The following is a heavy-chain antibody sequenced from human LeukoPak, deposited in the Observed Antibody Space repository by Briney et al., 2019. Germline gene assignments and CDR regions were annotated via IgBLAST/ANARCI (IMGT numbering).Heavy chain of an antibody. CDR3: AKGDLIFGVVMLGDY. V-gene: IGHV3-23*01. Sequence: GGSLRLSCAASGFTFSSYAMSWVRQAPGKGLEWVSAISGSGGSTYYADSVKGRFTISRDNSKNTLYLQMNSLRAEDTAVYYCAKGDLIFGVVMLGDYWGQGTLVTVSS. D-gene: IGHD3-3*01. CDR1: GFTFSSYA. CDR2: ISGSGGST. J-gene: IGHJ4*02.